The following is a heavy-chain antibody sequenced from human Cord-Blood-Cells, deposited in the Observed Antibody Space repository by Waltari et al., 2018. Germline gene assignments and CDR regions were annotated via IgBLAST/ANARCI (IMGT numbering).Heavy chain of an antibody. D-gene: IGHD2-8*02. Sequence: QLQLQESGPGLVKPSETLSLTCTVSGGSISSSSYYWCCVRPPPGKGLEWIGGISYSGSTYYNPSLKSRVTISVDTSKNQFSLKLSSVTAADTAVYYCAREGILGTVGYWYFDLWGRGTLVTVSS. CDR2: ISYSGST. CDR1: GGSISSSSYY. CDR3: AREGILGTVGYWYFDL. V-gene: IGHV4-39*02. J-gene: IGHJ2*01.